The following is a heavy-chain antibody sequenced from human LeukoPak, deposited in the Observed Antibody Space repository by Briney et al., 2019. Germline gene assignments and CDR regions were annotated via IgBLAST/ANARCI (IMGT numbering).Heavy chain of an antibody. V-gene: IGHV4-30-4*07. Sequence: PSETLSLTCAVSGGSISSGGYSWSWIRQPPGKGLEWIGYIYYSGSTYYNPSLKSRVTISVDTSKNQFSLKLSSVTAADTAVYYCARGGRGLELNMDVWGKGTTVTVSS. J-gene: IGHJ6*03. D-gene: IGHD1-7*01. CDR3: ARGGRGLELNMDV. CDR1: GGSISSGGYS. CDR2: IYYSGST.